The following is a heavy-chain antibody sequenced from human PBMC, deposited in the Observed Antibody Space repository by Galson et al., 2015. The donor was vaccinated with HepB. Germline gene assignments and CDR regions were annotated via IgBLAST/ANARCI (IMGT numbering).Heavy chain of an antibody. CDR2: ISYDGSNK. J-gene: IGHJ4*02. CDR3: AKGGYDFWSGYLDY. CDR1: GFTFSSYG. V-gene: IGHV3-30*18. Sequence: SLRLSCAASGFTFSSYGMHWVRQAPGKGLEWVAVISYDGSNKYYADSVKGRFTISRDNSKNTLYLQMNSLRAEDTAVYYCAKGGYDFWSGYLDYWGQGTLVTVSS. D-gene: IGHD3-3*01.